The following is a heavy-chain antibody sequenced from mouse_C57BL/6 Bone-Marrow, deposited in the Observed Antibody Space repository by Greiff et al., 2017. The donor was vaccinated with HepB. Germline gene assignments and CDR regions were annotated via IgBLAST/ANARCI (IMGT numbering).Heavy chain of an antibody. J-gene: IGHJ2*01. CDR2: INTGGTYT. V-gene: IGHV5-6*01. Sequence: EVKLVESGGDLVKPGGSLKLSCVASGFTFSTSGMSWVRQTPDKRLEWVATINTGGTYTYYPDSVKGRFTISKDTAKDPLFLQMSSLKSEDTAIYYCVRDRFDYYFDFWGQGTTLTVSS. D-gene: IGHD2-14*01. CDR1: GFTFSTSG. CDR3: VRDRFDYYFDF.